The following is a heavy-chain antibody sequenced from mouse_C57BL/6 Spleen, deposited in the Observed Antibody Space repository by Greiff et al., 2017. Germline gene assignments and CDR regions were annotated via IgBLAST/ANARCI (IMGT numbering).Heavy chain of an antibody. Sequence: VQLVESGAELVRPGASVTLSCKASGYTFTDYEMHWVKQTPVHGLEWIGAIDPETGGTAYNQKFKGKAILTADKSSSTAYMELRSLTSEDSAVYYCTRSRGNYDYDCDYWGQGTTLTVSS. D-gene: IGHD2-4*01. V-gene: IGHV1-15*01. CDR1: GYTFTDYE. CDR2: IDPETGGT. J-gene: IGHJ2*01. CDR3: TRSRGNYDYDCDY.